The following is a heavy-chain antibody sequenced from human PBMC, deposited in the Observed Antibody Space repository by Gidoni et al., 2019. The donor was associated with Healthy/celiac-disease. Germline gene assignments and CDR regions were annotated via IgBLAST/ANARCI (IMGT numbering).Heavy chain of an antibody. CDR1: GFTFTRYA. Sequence: EVQLLESGGGLVQPGGSLTLSCAASGFTFTRYAISWVRQAPGKGLEWVSAISGSGGSTYYADSVKGRFTISRDNSKNTLYLQMNSLRAEDTAVYYCAKPKTQRYNWNYIDYWGQGTLVTVSS. J-gene: IGHJ4*02. D-gene: IGHD1-20*01. CDR3: AKPKTQRYNWNYIDY. V-gene: IGHV3-23*01. CDR2: ISGSGGST.